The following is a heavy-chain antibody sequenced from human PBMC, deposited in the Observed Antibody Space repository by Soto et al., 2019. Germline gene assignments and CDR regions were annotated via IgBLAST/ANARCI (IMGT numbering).Heavy chain of an antibody. J-gene: IGHJ4*02. V-gene: IGHV2-5*02. Sequence: QITLNESGPTLVKPTQTLTLTCTFSGFSLSTRGVGVGWIRQPPGEALEWLALLYWDDDESYSPSLMSRLTITKDACKNQVYLTMTNMDPMDTATYYCAHRPRGFTYFFDYWGQGTLVTVSS. CDR3: AHRPRGFTYFFDY. CDR1: GFSLSTRGVG. D-gene: IGHD2-15*01. CDR2: LYWDDDE.